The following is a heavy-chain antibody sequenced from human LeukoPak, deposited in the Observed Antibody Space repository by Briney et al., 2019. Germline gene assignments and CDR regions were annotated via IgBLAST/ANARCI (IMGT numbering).Heavy chain of an antibody. CDR3: ARVGYSGYESDS. J-gene: IGHJ4*02. CDR1: GYTFSTSW. V-gene: IGHV5-51*01. CDR2: IYPSDSDT. D-gene: IGHD5-12*01. Sequence: ESLKISCQASGYTFSTSWIGWVRQMPGKGLEWMGIIYPSDSDTRYSPSFQGQVTISADKSINTAYLQWSSLKASDTAMYYCARVGYSGYESDSWGQGTLVTVSS.